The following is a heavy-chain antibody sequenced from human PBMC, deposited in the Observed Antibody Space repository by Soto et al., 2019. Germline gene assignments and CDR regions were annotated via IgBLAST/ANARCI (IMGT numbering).Heavy chain of an antibody. CDR1: GGSISSSNW. V-gene: IGHV4-4*02. J-gene: IGHJ4*02. D-gene: IGHD3-10*01. Sequence: SETLSLTCAVSGGSISSSNWWSWVRQPPGKGLEWIGEIYHSGSTNYNPSLKSRVTISVDKSKNQFSLKLSSVTAADTAVYYCARWSYGSGSYFDYWGQGTLVTVSS. CDR3: ARWSYGSGSYFDY. CDR2: IYHSGST.